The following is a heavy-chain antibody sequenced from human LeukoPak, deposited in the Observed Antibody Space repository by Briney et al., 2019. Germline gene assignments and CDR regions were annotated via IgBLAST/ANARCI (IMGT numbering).Heavy chain of an antibody. D-gene: IGHD1-1*01. J-gene: IGHJ6*02. CDR3: AREMNDRELDFYYGMDV. CDR2: ISSSSSDI. CDR1: GFTFTSYT. Sequence: TGGSLRLSCAASGFTFTSYTMNWVRQAPGKGLEWVSSISSSSSDISYADSLKGRFTISRDNANNLLYVQMNSLRAEDMAVYFCAREMNDRELDFYYGMDVWGQGTTVTVSS. V-gene: IGHV3-21*01.